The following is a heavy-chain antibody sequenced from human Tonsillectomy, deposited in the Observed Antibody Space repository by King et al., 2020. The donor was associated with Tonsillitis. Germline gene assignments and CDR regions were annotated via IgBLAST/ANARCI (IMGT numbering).Heavy chain of an antibody. CDR3: ARDRVEHGDNAGGY. J-gene: IGHJ4*02. Sequence: QLQESGPGLVKPSETLSLTCTVSGYSISSGYYWAWIRQPPGKGLEWIGSIYHSGYTYYNPSLKSRVTISVDTSENQFSLKLRSVTAADTAVYYCARDRVEHGDNAGGYWGQGTLVTVSS. D-gene: IGHD1-14*01. CDR1: GYSISSGYY. CDR2: IYHSGYT. V-gene: IGHV4-38-2*02.